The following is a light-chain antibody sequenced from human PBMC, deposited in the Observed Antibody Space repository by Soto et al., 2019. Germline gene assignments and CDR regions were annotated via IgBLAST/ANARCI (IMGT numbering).Light chain of an antibody. V-gene: IGLV2-11*01. Sequence: QSALTQPRSVSGSPGQSVTISCTGTNSDVGGYNSVSWYQQHPGKAPKLIAYDVTRRPSGVSRRFSGSKSGLTASLTISGLQAEDEADYFCASYTTTNILLFGTATKVTVL. CDR3: ASYTTTNILL. CDR1: NSDVGGYNS. J-gene: IGLJ1*01. CDR2: DVT.